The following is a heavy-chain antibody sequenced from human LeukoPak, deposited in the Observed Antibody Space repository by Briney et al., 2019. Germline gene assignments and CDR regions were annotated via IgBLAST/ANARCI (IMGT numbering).Heavy chain of an antibody. V-gene: IGHV4-4*09. J-gene: IGHJ4*02. CDR1: GGSISSYY. D-gene: IGHD4-17*01. CDR2: IYTSGST. Sequence: SETLSLTCTVSGGSISSYYWSWIRQPPGKGLEWIGYIYTSGSTNYNPSLKSRVTISVDTSKNQFSLKLSSVTAADTAVYYYARHRYDYGYFDYWGQGTLVTVSS. CDR3: ARHRYDYGYFDY.